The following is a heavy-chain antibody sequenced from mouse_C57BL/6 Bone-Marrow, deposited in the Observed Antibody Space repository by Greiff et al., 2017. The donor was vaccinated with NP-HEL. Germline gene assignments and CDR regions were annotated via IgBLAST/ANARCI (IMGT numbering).Heavy chain of an antibody. J-gene: IGHJ3*01. D-gene: IGHD1-1*01. CDR1: GYSITSGYY. Sequence: EVKLVESGPGLVKPSQSLSLTCSVTGYSITSGYYWNWIRQFPGNKLEWMGYISYDGSNNYNPSLKNRISITRDTSKNQFFLKLNSVTTEDTATYYCASTTVVGRGFAYWGQGTLVTVSA. V-gene: IGHV3-6*01. CDR3: ASTTVVGRGFAY. CDR2: ISYDGSN.